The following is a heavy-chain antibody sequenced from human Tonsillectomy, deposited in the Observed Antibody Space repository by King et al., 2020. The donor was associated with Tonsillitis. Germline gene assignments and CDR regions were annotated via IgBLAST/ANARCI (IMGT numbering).Heavy chain of an antibody. Sequence: QLVQSGAEVKKPGASVKVSCTASGYTFTSFGFIWVRQAPGQGLEWMGWISGYNGNTHYAQKLQGRVTMTTDTSTSTAYMELRSLRSDDAAVYYCARVVNYAFDIWGQGTVVTVSS. CDR2: ISGYNGNT. V-gene: IGHV1-18*01. CDR1: GYTFTSFG. D-gene: IGHD2-2*01. J-gene: IGHJ3*02. CDR3: ARVVNYAFDI.